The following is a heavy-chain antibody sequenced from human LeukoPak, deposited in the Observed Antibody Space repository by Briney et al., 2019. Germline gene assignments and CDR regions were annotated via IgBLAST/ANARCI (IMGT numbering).Heavy chain of an antibody. Sequence: SETLPLTCAVYGGSFSGYYWSWIRQPPGKGLEWIGEINHSGSTNYNPSLKSRVTISVDTSKNQFSLKLSSVTAADTAVYYCARRTVTYAGDYWGQGTLVTVSS. V-gene: IGHV4-34*01. CDR1: GGSFSGYY. CDR2: INHSGST. CDR3: ARRTVTYAGDY. J-gene: IGHJ4*02. D-gene: IGHD4-17*01.